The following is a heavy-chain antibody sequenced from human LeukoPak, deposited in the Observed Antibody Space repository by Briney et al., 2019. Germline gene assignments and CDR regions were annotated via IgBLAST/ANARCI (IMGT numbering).Heavy chain of an antibody. CDR1: GFTFSSYS. CDR2: ISSSSSTI. D-gene: IGHD1-1*01. J-gene: IGHJ5*02. CDR3: ARGVKQLHVAVLNWFDP. V-gene: IGHV3-48*01. Sequence: GGSLRLSCAASGFTFSSYSMNWVRQAPGKGLEWVSYISSSSSTIYYADSVKGRFTISRDNAKNSLYLQMNSLRAEDTAVYCCARGVKQLHVAVLNWFDPWGQGTLVTVSS.